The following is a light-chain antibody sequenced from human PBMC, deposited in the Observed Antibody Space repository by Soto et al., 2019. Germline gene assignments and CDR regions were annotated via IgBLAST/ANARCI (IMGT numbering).Light chain of an antibody. CDR2: AAS. J-gene: IGKJ3*01. Sequence: IQLTQSPSSLSASVGDRVIMTCRASQGISSYLAWYQQKPGKAPTLLIYAASTLETGVPSRFSGSGSGTDFTLTISSLQPEDCANYYCQQLNISPFTFGPGTKGDIK. CDR3: QQLNISPFT. CDR1: QGISSY. V-gene: IGKV1-9*01.